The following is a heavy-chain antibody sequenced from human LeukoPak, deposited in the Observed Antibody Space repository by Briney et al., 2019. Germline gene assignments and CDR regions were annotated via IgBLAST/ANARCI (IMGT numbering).Heavy chain of an antibody. CDR3: AKTGNYNWNGFDY. D-gene: IGHD1-20*01. Sequence: SLRLSCAASGFTFSSYAMSWVRQAPGKGLEWVAIISYDGSNKYYADSVKGRFTISRDNSKNTLYLQMNSLRVEDSAVYYCAKTGNYNWNGFDYWGQGTLVTVSS. CDR2: ISYDGSNK. V-gene: IGHV3-30*18. J-gene: IGHJ4*02. CDR1: GFTFSSYA.